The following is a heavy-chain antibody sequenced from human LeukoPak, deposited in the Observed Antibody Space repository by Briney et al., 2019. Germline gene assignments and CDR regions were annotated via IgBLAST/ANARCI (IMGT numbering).Heavy chain of an antibody. D-gene: IGHD2-8*01. CDR1: GGSISSYY. CDR2: IYYSGST. Sequence: PSETLSLTCTVSGGSISSYYWSWIRQPPGKGLEWIGYIYYSGSTNYNPSLKSRVTISVDTSKNQFSLKLSSVTAADTAVYYCARYYCPSGTCLHFDYWGQGTLVTVSS. J-gene: IGHJ4*02. V-gene: IGHV4-59*01. CDR3: ARYYCPSGTCLHFDY.